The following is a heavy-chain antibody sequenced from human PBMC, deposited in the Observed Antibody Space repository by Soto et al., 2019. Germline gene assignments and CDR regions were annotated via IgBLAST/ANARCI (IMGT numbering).Heavy chain of an antibody. Sequence: QVQLVQSGAEVKKPGASVKVSCKASGYTFTSYGISWVRQAPGQGLEWMGWISAYNGNTNYAQKPQGRVTMTTDTSTSTAYMELRSLRSDDTAVYYCARGGGCTNGVCYTWGSQPTLDYWGQGTLVTVSS. J-gene: IGHJ4*02. D-gene: IGHD2-8*01. CDR1: GYTFTSYG. V-gene: IGHV1-18*01. CDR2: ISAYNGNT. CDR3: ARGGGCTNGVCYTWGSQPTLDY.